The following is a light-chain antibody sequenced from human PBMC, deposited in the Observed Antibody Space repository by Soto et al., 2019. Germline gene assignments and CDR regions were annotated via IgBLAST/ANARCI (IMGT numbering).Light chain of an antibody. CDR1: SGSIVSNS. V-gene: IGLV6-57*04. J-gene: IGLJ2*01. CDR2: ENN. CDR3: QSYDRSIVV. Sequence: FMLAQPHSVSESPGKTVSLSCNRHSGSIVSNSVQWYQQRPGSAPATVIHENNQRPSGVPDRFSGSIDRSSNSASLTISGLKTEDEADYYCQSYDRSIVVFGGGTKLTVL.